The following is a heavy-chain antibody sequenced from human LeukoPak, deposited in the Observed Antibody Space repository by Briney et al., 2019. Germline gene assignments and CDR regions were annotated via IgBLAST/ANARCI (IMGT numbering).Heavy chain of an antibody. CDR1: GYTFTSYY. CDR2: INPNSGGT. CDR3: ARRPIAVASFDY. V-gene: IGHV1-2*02. Sequence: ASVKVSCKASGYTFTSYYMHWVRQAPGQGLEWMGWINPNSGGTNYAQKFQGRVTMTRDTSISTAYMELSRLRSDDTAVYYCARRPIAVASFDYWGQGTLVTVSS. D-gene: IGHD6-19*01. J-gene: IGHJ4*02.